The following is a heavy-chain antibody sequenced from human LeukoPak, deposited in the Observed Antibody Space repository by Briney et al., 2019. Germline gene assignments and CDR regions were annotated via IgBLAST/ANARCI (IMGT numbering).Heavy chain of an antibody. CDR2: IYTSGST. D-gene: IGHD6-13*01. CDR3: ARAEYSSSLEYFQH. V-gene: IGHV4-4*07. Sequence: KPSETLSLTCTVSGGSISSYYWSWIRQPAGKGLEWIGRIYTSGSTNYNPSLKSRVTMSVDTSKNQFSLKLSSVTAADTAVYYCARAEYSSSLEYFQHWGQGTLVTVSS. J-gene: IGHJ1*01. CDR1: GGSISSYY.